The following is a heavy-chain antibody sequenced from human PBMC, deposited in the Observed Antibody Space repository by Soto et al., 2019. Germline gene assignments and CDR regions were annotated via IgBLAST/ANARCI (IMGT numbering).Heavy chain of an antibody. Sequence: VQLVESGGGLVQPGGSLRLSCATSGFAFSEYWMHWARQVPGKGLVLLSRINSDGGGTGYADSVRVRFTIFRDNAKRRVYLQMISLSLEDTAVYYCVEEGLSGTGYWGQGIMFNVS. J-gene: IGHJ4*02. D-gene: IGHD2-15*01. V-gene: IGHV3-74*01. CDR2: INSDGGGT. CDR1: GFAFSEYW. CDR3: VEEGLSGTGY.